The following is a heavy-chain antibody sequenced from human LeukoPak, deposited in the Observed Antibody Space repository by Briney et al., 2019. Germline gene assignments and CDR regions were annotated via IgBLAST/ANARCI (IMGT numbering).Heavy chain of an antibody. CDR1: GFIFRDYD. Sequence: PGGSLSLSCAASGFIFRDYDMNWVRQAPRKGLEWVSLISSSGSAIYYADSVKGRFTISRDNARNSLFLQMNSLRAEDTAVYYCARLWSSGWYFDYWGQGTLVTVSS. V-gene: IGHV3-48*03. D-gene: IGHD6-19*01. CDR3: ARLWSSGWYFDY. J-gene: IGHJ4*02. CDR2: ISSSGSAI.